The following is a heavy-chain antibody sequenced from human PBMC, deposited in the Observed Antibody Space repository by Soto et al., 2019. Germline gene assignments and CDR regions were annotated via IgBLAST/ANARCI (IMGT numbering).Heavy chain of an antibody. D-gene: IGHD3-3*01. Sequence: GGSLRLSCSASGFTFSSYAMHWVRQAPGKGLEYVSAISSNGGSTYYADSVKGRFTISRDNSKNTLYLQMSSLRAEDTAVYYCVKVGQRGRFLEWLMPQHKKYYYGMDVWGQGTTVTVSS. CDR1: GFTFSSYA. J-gene: IGHJ6*02. CDR3: VKVGQRGRFLEWLMPQHKKYYYGMDV. CDR2: ISSNGGST. V-gene: IGHV3-64D*08.